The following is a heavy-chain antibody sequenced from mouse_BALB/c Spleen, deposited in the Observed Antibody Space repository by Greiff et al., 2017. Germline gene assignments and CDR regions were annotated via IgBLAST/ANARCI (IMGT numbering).Heavy chain of an antibody. J-gene: IGHJ4*01. CDR1: GFTFSSYA. V-gene: IGHV5-6-5*01. CDR2: ISSGGST. D-gene: IGHD2-1*01. Sequence: EVQLVESGGGLVKPGGSLKLSCAASGFTFSSYAMSWVRQTPEKRLEWVASISSGGSTYYPDSVKGRFTISRDNARNILYLQMSSLRSEDTAMYYCAREGYYGNYEGAMDYWGQGTSVTVSS. CDR3: AREGYYGNYEGAMDY.